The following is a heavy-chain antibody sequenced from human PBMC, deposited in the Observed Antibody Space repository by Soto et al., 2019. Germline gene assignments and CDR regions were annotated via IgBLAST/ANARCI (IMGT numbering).Heavy chain of an antibody. CDR1: GYTFTGYY. J-gene: IGHJ5*02. D-gene: IGHD3-9*01. CDR2: INPNSGGT. V-gene: IGHV1-2*02. CDR3: ARGGPDYDILTGTRGPWFDP. Sequence: ASVKVSCKASGYTFTGYYMHWVRQAPGQGLEWVGWINPNSGGTNYAQKFQGRVTMTRDTSISTAYMELSRLRSDDTAVYYCARGGPDYDILTGTRGPWFDPWGQGTLVTVSS.